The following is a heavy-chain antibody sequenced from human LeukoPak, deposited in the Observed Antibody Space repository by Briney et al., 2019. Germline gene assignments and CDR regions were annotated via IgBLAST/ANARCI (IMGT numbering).Heavy chain of an antibody. D-gene: IGHD4-11*01. J-gene: IGHJ4*02. CDR2: MYSGGNT. CDR3: ARGIGSTVFFDH. V-gene: IGHV3-53*01. CDR1: GIAVSSNY. Sequence: PGGSLRLSCAASGIAVSSNYMSWVRQAPGKGLEWVSVMYSGGNTYYADSVKGRFTISRDKSKNTLYLQMNSLRAEDTAVYYCARGIGSTVFFDHWGQGTLVTVS.